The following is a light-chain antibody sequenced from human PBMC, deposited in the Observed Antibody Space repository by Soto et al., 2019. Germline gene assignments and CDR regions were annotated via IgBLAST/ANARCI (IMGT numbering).Light chain of an antibody. CDR1: QSVSSH. J-gene: IGKJ4*01. Sequence: EIVLTQSPATLSLSPGERAALSCRASQSVSSHLAWYQQKPGQAPRLLIYDASNRATGIPARFSGSGSGTDFTLIISSLEPEDLAVYYCQQRSNWPLTFGGGNKVEI. V-gene: IGKV3-11*01. CDR2: DAS. CDR3: QQRSNWPLT.